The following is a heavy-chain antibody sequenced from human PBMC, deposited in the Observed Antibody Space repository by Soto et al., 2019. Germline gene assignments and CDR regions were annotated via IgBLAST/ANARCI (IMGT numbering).Heavy chain of an antibody. CDR2: ISAYNGNT. V-gene: IGHV1-18*03. CDR3: ARVYYDILTGYFGEAFDI. D-gene: IGHD3-9*01. CDR1: GYTFTSYG. Sequence: QVQLVQSGAEVKKPGASVKVSCKASGYTFTSYGISWVRQAPGQGLEWMGWISAYNGNTNYAQKLQGRVTMTTDTSTSTAYMERRCLRSDDMAVYYCARVYYDILTGYFGEAFDIWGQGTMVTVSS. J-gene: IGHJ3*02.